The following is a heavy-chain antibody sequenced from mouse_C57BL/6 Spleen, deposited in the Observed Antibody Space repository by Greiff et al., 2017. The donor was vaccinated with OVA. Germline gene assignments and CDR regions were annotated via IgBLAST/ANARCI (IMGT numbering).Heavy chain of an antibody. CDR2: INPSNGGT. J-gene: IGHJ3*01. Sequence: QVQLQQPGTDLVKPGASVKLSCKASGYTFTSYWMHWVKQRPGQGLEWIGNINPSNGGTNYNEKFKGKVTLTVDKSSSTAYMQLTSLTSEDSAVYYCARDDGYYWFAYWGQGTLVTVSA. D-gene: IGHD2-3*01. V-gene: IGHV1-53*01. CDR3: ARDDGYYWFAY. CDR1: GYTFTSYW.